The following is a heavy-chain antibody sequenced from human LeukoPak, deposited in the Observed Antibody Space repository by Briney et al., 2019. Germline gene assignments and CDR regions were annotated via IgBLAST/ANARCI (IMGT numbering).Heavy chain of an antibody. Sequence: ASMKVSCKASGYTFTVYCIPWGRQAPAQGNGRVGRIKPKSGGTNYEHKFQGRVTMTSDTSISTAYMELSRLRSDDTAVYYCASEYNWNDPAYYYYMDVWGKGTTVTVSS. CDR1: GYTFTVYC. J-gene: IGHJ6*03. V-gene: IGHV1-2*06. D-gene: IGHD1-20*01. CDR3: ASEYNWNDPAYYYYMDV. CDR2: IKPKSGGT.